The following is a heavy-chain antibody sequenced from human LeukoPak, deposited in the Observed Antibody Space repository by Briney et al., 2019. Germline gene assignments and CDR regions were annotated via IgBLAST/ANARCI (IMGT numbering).Heavy chain of an antibody. Sequence: SETLSLTCTVSGGSISSGSYYWSWIRQPPGKGLEWIGYIYYSGSTNYNPSLKSRVTISVDTSKNQFSLKLSSVTAADTAVYYCAREVPQYYDILTGYTVNAYYFDYWGQGTLVTVSS. CDR2: IYYSGST. J-gene: IGHJ4*02. CDR1: GGSISSGSYY. V-gene: IGHV4-61*01. CDR3: AREVPQYYDILTGYTVNAYYFDY. D-gene: IGHD3-9*01.